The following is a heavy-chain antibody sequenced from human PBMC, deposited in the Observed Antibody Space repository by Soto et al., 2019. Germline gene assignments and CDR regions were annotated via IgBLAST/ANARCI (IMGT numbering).Heavy chain of an antibody. Sequence: GASVKVSCKASGYTFTSYGISWVRQAPGQGLEWMGWISAYNGNTNYAQKLQGRVTMTTDTSTSTAYMELRSLSSDDTAVYYCARDRAVIQWHYDEFAYWGKGTLVTVSS. D-gene: IGHD5-12*01. CDR1: GYTFTSYG. CDR3: ARDRAVIQWHYDEFAY. V-gene: IGHV1-18*04. J-gene: IGHJ4*02. CDR2: ISAYNGNT.